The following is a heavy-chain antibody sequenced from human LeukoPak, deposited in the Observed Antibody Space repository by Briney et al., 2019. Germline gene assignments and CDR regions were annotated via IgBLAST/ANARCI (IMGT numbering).Heavy chain of an antibody. V-gene: IGHV3-66*01. CDR3: ARRGDGGRAFDI. Sequence: GGSLRLSCAASGFTVSSKYMTWVRQAPGKGLVWVSVIYSGGPTYYADSVKGRVTISRDNSENTVYLQMNSLRVEDTAMYYCARRGDGGRAFDIWGQGTMVTVSS. CDR1: GFTVSSKY. J-gene: IGHJ3*02. D-gene: IGHD2-21*02. CDR2: IYSGGPT.